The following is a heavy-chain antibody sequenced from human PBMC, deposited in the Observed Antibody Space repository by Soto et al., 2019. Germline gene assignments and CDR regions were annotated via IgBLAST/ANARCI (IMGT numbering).Heavy chain of an antibody. V-gene: IGHV3-7*01. Sequence: GSLRLSCEVSGFTFSMYSMSWVRQSLGKGLEWVAKIPQDGVDGHYADSVKGRFTISRDNAKHSLYLQMSTLRDEDTAVYYCARGQGIIKAAWYFDYWGQGALVTAPQ. D-gene: IGHD3-10*01. CDR3: ARGQGIIKAAWYFDY. CDR1: GFTFSMYS. J-gene: IGHJ4*02. CDR2: IPQDGVDG.